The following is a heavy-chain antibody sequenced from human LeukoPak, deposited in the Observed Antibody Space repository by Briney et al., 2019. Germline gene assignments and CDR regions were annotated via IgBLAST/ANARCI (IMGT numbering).Heavy chain of an antibody. J-gene: IGHJ4*02. CDR1: GGTFSSYG. CDR3: ARLQGDYYFDY. V-gene: IGHV1-69*13. CDR2: IIPMFGTA. D-gene: IGHD3-16*01. Sequence: GASVKVSCKASGGTFSSYGISWVRQAPGQGLEWMGGIIPMFGTAKNAQKFQGRVTITADESTSTAYMELSSLRSEDTAVYYCARLQGDYYFDYWGQGTLVTVSS.